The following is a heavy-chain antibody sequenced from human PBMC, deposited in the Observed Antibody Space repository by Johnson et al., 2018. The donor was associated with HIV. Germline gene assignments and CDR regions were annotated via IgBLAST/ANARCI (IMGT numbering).Heavy chain of an antibody. Sequence: VQLVESGGGVAQPGRSLRLSCAASRFTFSSYGMHWVRQAPGKGLEWVAVISYDGSNKYYGDSVKGRFTISRDNSKNTLYLQMKSLRAEDTAVYYCARDTKVPRYNWNDGGFDMWGQGTKVTVSS. CDR1: RFTFSSYG. D-gene: IGHD1-1*01. CDR2: ISYDGSNK. CDR3: ARDTKVPRYNWNDGGFDM. V-gene: IGHV3-30*03. J-gene: IGHJ3*02.